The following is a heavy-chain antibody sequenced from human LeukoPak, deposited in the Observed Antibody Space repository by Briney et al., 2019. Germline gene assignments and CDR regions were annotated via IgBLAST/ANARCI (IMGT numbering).Heavy chain of an antibody. CDR3: TRAAAGTMVGWFDP. Sequence: PGRSLRLSCTASGFTFGDYAMSWARQAPGKGLEWVGFIRSKAYGGTTEYAASVKGRFTISRDDSKSIAYLQMNSLKTEDTAVYYCTRAAAGTMVGWFDPWGQGTLVTVSS. V-gene: IGHV3-49*04. D-gene: IGHD6-13*01. CDR2: IRSKAYGGTT. J-gene: IGHJ5*02. CDR1: GFTFGDYA.